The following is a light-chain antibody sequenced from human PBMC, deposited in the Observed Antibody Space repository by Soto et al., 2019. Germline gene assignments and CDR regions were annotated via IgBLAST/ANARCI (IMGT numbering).Light chain of an antibody. CDR3: QVWDSSSDHRYG. CDR2: YDS. J-gene: IGLJ1*01. V-gene: IGLV3-21*04. CDR1: NIGSKS. Sequence: SYELTQPPSVSVAPGKTARITCGGNNIGSKSVHWYQQKPGQAPVLVIYYDSARPSGIPERFSGSNSGNTATLTISRVEAGDEADYYCQVWDSSSDHRYGFGTGTKVTVL.